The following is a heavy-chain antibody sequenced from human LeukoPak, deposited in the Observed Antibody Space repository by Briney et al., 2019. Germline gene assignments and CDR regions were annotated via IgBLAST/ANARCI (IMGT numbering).Heavy chain of an antibody. V-gene: IGHV4-39*07. CDR2: MYYSGST. Sequence: SETLSLTCTVSGGSISSDSYHWGWIRQPSGKGLEWIGSMYYSGSTYYNPSLKSRVTISVHTSKNEFSLKLSSVTAADTAVYYCARGAVYDSSGSQGGDYWGQGTLVTVSS. J-gene: IGHJ4*02. CDR3: ARGAVYDSSGSQGGDY. CDR1: GGSISSDSYH. D-gene: IGHD3-22*01.